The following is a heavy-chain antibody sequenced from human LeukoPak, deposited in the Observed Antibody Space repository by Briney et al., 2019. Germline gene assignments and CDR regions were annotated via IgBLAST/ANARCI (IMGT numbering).Heavy chain of an antibody. CDR2: INSDGSST. J-gene: IGHJ5*02. D-gene: IGHD3-22*01. Sequence: GGSLRLSCAASGFTFSSYWMHWVRQAPGKGLVWVSRINSDGSSTSYADSVKGRFTISRDNSKNTLYLQMNSLRAEDTAVYYCARVVDYYDSSGSSNWFDPWGQGTLVTVSS. CDR3: ARVVDYYDSSGSSNWFDP. V-gene: IGHV3-74*01. CDR1: GFTFSSYW.